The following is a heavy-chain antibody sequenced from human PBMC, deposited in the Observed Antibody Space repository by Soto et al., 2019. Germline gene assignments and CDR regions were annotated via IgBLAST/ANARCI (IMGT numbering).Heavy chain of an antibody. CDR3: TKGGYDLIYFIGMAV. Sequence: EVQLIESGGGWVQPGTSLRVSCVASGFTFHEYAIHWVRQAPGKGLEWVSGISSDGDTIAYADSVQGRFTVFRDNAKNSLYLQRNSLRPEDTALYYCTKGGYDLIYFIGMAVGGQGTTVTASS. J-gene: IGHJ6*02. CDR2: ISSDGDTI. V-gene: IGHV3-9*01. CDR1: GFTFHEYA. D-gene: IGHD5-12*01.